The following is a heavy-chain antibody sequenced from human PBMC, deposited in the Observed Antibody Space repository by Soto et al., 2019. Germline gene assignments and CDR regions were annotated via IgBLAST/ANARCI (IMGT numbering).Heavy chain of an antibody. CDR1: GYTFTGYH. CDR3: ARASLWVTSCPDS. CDR2: INPNSGGT. Sequence: ASVKVSCKASGYTFTGYHMHWVRQAPGQGLEWMGWINPNSGGTNYAQKFLGRVTMTRDTSISTAYMELSRLRSDDTAVYYCARASLWVTSCPDSWGRGTLVTVSS. D-gene: IGHD2-2*01. V-gene: IGHV1-2*02. J-gene: IGHJ4*02.